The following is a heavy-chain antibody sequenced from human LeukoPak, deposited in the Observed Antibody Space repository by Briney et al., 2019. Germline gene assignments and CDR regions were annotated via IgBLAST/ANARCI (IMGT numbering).Heavy chain of an antibody. CDR3: ARGLVLRYFDWLRLWFDP. CDR1: GGSVSSGSYY. D-gene: IGHD3-9*01. Sequence: SETLSLTCTVSGGSVSSGSYYWSWIRQPPGKGLEWIGEINHSGSTNYNPSLKSRVTISVDTSKNQFSLKLSSVTAADAAVYYCARGLVLRYFDWLRLWFDPWGQGTLVTVSS. V-gene: IGHV4-61*01. J-gene: IGHJ5*02. CDR2: INHSGST.